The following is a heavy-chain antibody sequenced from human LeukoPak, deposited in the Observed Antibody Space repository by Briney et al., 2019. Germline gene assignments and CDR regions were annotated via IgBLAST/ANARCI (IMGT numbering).Heavy chain of an antibody. J-gene: IGHJ4*02. Sequence: GESLKISCKGSGYSFSKYWITWVRKMPGKGLEWMGRIDPSDSYTNYSPSFQGHVTFPADKSIHTAYLQWSSLKASDTAIYFCARHNSGYLPPGYWGQGTLVTVSS. D-gene: IGHD3-10*01. CDR1: GYSFSKYW. V-gene: IGHV5-10-1*01. CDR2: IDPSDSYT. CDR3: ARHNSGYLPPGY.